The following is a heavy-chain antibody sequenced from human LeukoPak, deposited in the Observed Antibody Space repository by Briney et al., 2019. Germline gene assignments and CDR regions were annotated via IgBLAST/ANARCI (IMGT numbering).Heavy chain of an antibody. CDR2: ISSSSSTI. CDR1: GFTFSSYS. CDR3: ARDPPYQLLFSKDTDYYYGMDV. V-gene: IGHV3-48*02. D-gene: IGHD2-2*01. Sequence: GGSLRLSCAASGFTFSSYSMNWVRQAPGKGLEWVSYISSSSSTIYYADSVKGRFTISRDNAKNSLYLQMNSLRDEDTAVYYCARDPPYQLLFSKDTDYYYGMDVWGQGTTVTVSS. J-gene: IGHJ6*02.